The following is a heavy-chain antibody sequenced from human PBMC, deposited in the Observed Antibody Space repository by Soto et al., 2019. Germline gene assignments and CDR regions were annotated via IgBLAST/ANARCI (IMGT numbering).Heavy chain of an antibody. V-gene: IGHV2-5*01. Sequence: QITLKESGPTLVKPTQTLTLTCTFSGFSLSSSGESVGWIRQPPGKALEWLALLYWNGIERYSPSLKSSLTVFKDAAKSQVVLTMTNMDPVDTATYLCAHGDPLDFHYWGQGTLVTVST. CDR3: AHGDPLDFHY. D-gene: IGHD3-10*01. J-gene: IGHJ4*02. CDR1: GFSLSSSGES. CDR2: LYWNGIE.